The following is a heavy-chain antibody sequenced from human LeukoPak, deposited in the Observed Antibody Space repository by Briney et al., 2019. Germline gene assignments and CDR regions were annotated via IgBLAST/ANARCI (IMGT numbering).Heavy chain of an antibody. V-gene: IGHV3-21*01. J-gene: IGHJ3*02. D-gene: IGHD1-1*01. CDR3: AKSAGTTPSDAFDI. CDR2: ISSSSSYI. Sequence: PGGSLRLSCAASGFTFSSYSMNWVRQAPGKGLEWVSSISSSSSYIYYADSVKGRFTISRDNAKNSLYLQMNSLRAEDTAVYYCAKSAGTTPSDAFDIWGQGTMVTVSS. CDR1: GFTFSSYS.